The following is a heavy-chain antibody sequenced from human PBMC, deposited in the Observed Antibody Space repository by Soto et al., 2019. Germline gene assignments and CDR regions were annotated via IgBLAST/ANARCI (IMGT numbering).Heavy chain of an antibody. CDR3: AKPGCMTTLIYDNWFDP. CDR1: GFTFSSYA. D-gene: IGHD2-8*01. CDR2: ISYDGSNK. Sequence: QVQLVESGGGVVQPGRSLRLSCAASGFTFSSYAMHWVRQAPGKGLEWVAVISYDGSNKYYADSVKGRFTISRDNSKNKLYLQMNSLRAEDTAVYYCAKPGCMTTLIYDNWFDPWGQGTLVTVSS. J-gene: IGHJ5*02. V-gene: IGHV3-30-3*02.